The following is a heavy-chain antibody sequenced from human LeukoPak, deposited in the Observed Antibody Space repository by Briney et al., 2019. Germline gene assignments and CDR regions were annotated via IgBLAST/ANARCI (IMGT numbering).Heavy chain of an antibody. D-gene: IGHD4-17*01. CDR1: GYTFTSYA. CDR2: INAGNGNT. Sequence: ASVKVSCKASGYTFTSYAMHWVRQAPGQRLEWMGWINAGNGNTKYSQKFQGRVTITRDTSASTAYMELSSLRSEDTAVYYCANSIPDYGDYEDYWGQGTLVTVSS. J-gene: IGHJ4*02. CDR3: ANSIPDYGDYEDY. V-gene: IGHV1-3*01.